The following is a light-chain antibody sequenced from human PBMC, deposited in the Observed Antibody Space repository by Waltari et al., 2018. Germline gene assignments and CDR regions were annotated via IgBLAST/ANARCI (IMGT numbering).Light chain of an antibody. J-gene: IGKJ4*01. CDR1: QGISNY. Sequence: DIQMTQSPSSLSASVGDRVTITCRSSQGISNYLAWYQQKPGKVPKLLIYAASTLQSGVPSRFSGSGAGTECTLTISSLQPENVATYYCQKYNSALLTFGGGTKVEIK. CDR2: AAS. V-gene: IGKV1-27*01. CDR3: QKYNSALLT.